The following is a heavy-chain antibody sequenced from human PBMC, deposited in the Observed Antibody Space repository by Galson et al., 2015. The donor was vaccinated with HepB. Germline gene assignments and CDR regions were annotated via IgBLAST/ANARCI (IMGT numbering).Heavy chain of an antibody. CDR2: IRYDGSND. CDR1: GFTFSTFG. D-gene: IGHD3-16*01. V-gene: IGHV3-30*02. CDR3: AKDLRFAGGIFDS. J-gene: IGHJ4*02. Sequence: SLRLSCATSGFTFSTFGMHWVRQAPGKGLEWVAFIRYDGSNDYYAHSVWGRFTISRDNSKNTTYLQMSSLRPEDTALYFCAKDLRFAGGIFDSWGQGTLVTVSS.